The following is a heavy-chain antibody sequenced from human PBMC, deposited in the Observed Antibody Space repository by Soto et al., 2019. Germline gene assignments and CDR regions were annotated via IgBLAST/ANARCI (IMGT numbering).Heavy chain of an antibody. CDR3: AKNWNWGSLVH. CDR2: IYYSGST. D-gene: IGHD7-27*01. J-gene: IGHJ4*02. CDR1: GDSINNYY. V-gene: IGHV4-59*08. Sequence: SETLSLTCTVSGDSINNYYWNWIRQPPGKGLEWIGYIYYSGSTNYNPSLRGRLTMSLEMSKNQFSLKLSSVTAADTAVYHCAKNWNWGSLVHWGQGTLVTVSS.